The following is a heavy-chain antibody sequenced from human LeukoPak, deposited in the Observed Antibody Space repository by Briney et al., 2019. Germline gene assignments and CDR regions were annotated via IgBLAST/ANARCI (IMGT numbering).Heavy chain of an antibody. CDR3: ARGEATIFPPRYYYMDV. J-gene: IGHJ6*03. V-gene: IGHV1-46*01. Sequence: ASVKVSCKASGYTFTSYYMHWVRQAPGQGLEWMGIINPSGGSTSYAQRFQGRVTMTRDTSTSTVYMELSSLRSEDTAVYYCARGEATIFPPRYYYMDVWGKGTTVTVSS. CDR2: INPSGGST. D-gene: IGHD5-12*01. CDR1: GYTFTSYY.